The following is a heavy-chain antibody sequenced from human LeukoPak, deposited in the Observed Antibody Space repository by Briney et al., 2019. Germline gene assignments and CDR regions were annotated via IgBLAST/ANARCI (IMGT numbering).Heavy chain of an antibody. CDR3: TRAPQRKQWLGAVDY. CDR2: IRSKAYGGTT. D-gene: IGHD6-19*01. Sequence: GGSLRLSCTASGFTFGDYAMSWFRQAPGKGLEWVGFIRSKAYGGTTEYAASVKGRFTISRDDSKSIAYLQMNSLKTEDTAVYYCTRAPQRKQWLGAVDYWGQGTLVTVSS. V-gene: IGHV3-49*03. CDR1: GFTFGDYA. J-gene: IGHJ4*02.